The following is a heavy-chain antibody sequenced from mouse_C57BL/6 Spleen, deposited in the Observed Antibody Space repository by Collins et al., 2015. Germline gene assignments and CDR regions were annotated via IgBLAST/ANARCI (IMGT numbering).Heavy chain of an antibody. CDR1: GYTFTGYE. J-gene: IGHJ3*01. CDR3: TTDYGC. Sequence: QVQLQQSGAELVRPGASVTLSCKASGYTFTGYEMHWVKQTPVHGLEWIGAIDPETGGTAYNQKFKGKAILTADKSSSTAYMELRSLTSEDSAVYYCTTDYGCWGQGTLVTVSA. D-gene: IGHD1-1*01. CDR2: IDPETGGT. V-gene: IGHV1-15*01.